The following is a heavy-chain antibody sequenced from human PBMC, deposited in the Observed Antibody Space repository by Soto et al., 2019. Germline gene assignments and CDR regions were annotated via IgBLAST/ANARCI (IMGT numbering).Heavy chain of an antibody. Sequence: PGGSLRLSCAASGFTFRDYYMSWIRQAPGKGLEWVSDISSSSTYINYADSVKGRFTISRDNAKNSLYLQMNSLRAEDTAVYYCARGPYYYDSSGYYPLAYWGQGTLVTVSS. D-gene: IGHD3-22*01. J-gene: IGHJ4*02. CDR2: ISSSSTYI. CDR1: GFTFRDYY. CDR3: ARGPYYYDSSGYYPLAY. V-gene: IGHV3-11*06.